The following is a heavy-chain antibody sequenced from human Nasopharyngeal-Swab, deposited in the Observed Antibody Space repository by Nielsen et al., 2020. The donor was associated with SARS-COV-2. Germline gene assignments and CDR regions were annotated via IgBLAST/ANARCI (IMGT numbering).Heavy chain of an antibody. V-gene: IGHV3-30*04. CDR1: GFTFSSYA. J-gene: IGHJ6*02. CDR2: ISYDGSNK. Sequence: GESLKISCAASGFTFSSYAMHWVRQAPGKGLEWVAVISYDGSNKYSADSVKGRFTISRDNSKNTLYLQMNSLRAEDTAVYYCASSPGIAAPTGMDVWGQGTTVTVSS. CDR3: ASSPGIAAPTGMDV. D-gene: IGHD6-13*01.